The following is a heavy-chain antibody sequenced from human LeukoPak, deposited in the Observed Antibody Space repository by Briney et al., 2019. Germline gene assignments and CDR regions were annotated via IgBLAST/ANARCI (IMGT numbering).Heavy chain of an antibody. CDR3: ARGDWRWLQSDY. Sequence: ASVKVSCKASGYTFTSYDINWVRQATGQGLEWMGWMNPNSGNTGYAQKFQGRVTMTRNTSISTAYMELSSRRSEAAAVYYCARGDWRWLQSDYWGQGTLVTVSS. V-gene: IGHV1-8*01. D-gene: IGHD5-24*01. CDR2: MNPNSGNT. CDR1: GYTFTSYD. J-gene: IGHJ4*02.